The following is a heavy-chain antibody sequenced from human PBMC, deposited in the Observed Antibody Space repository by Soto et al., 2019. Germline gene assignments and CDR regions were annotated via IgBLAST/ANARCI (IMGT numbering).Heavy chain of an antibody. CDR3: ERVDERWGPIDY. Sequence: QVQLVQSGAEVKKPGASVKVSCKASGYTFTSYAMHWVRQAPGQRLEWMGWINAGNGNTKYSQKFQGRVTITRDTSASTAYMELSSLRSEDTAVYYCERVDERWGPIDYWGQGTLVTVSS. V-gene: IGHV1-3*01. CDR1: GYTFTSYA. CDR2: INAGNGNT. D-gene: IGHD7-27*01. J-gene: IGHJ4*02.